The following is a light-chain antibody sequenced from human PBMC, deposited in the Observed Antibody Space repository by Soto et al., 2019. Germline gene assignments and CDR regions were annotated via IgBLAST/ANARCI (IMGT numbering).Light chain of an antibody. CDR3: ASYTSSSTSVI. CDR2: VYS. V-gene: IGLV1-40*01. J-gene: IGLJ2*01. CDR1: SSNIGADYD. Sequence: QSVLMQPPSVSGAPGQRVIISCTGSSSNIGADYDVHWYQQLPGTAPKLLIYVYSSRPSGISSRFSGSKSGNTASLTISGLQAEDEADYYCASYTSSSTSVIFGRGTKLTVL.